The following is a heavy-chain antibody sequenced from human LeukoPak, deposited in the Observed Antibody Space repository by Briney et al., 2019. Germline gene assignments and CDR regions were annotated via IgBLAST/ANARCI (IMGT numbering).Heavy chain of an antibody. CDR3: ARDPNYGSGSYADY. D-gene: IGHD3-10*01. Sequence: GGSLRLSCAASEFTFSNYEMNWVRQAPGKGLEWVSYISSGGSTIYYADSVKDRFTISRDNAKNSLYLQMNSLRAEDTAVYYCARDPNYGSGSYADYWGQGTLVTVSP. CDR2: ISSGGSTI. CDR1: EFTFSNYE. J-gene: IGHJ4*02. V-gene: IGHV3-48*03.